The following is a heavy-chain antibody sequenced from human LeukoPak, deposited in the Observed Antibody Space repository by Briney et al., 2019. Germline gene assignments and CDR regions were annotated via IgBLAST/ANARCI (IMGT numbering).Heavy chain of an antibody. J-gene: IGHJ4*02. D-gene: IGHD3-3*01. CDR1: DGSFSGYY. Sequence: PSETLSLTCAVYDGSFSGYYWSWIRQPPGKGLEWIGEINHSGSTNYNPSLKSRVTISVDTSKNQFSLKLSSVTAADTAVYYCARGPRSGRDFWSGYCNFDYWGQGTLVTVSS. CDR3: ARGPRSGRDFWSGYCNFDY. CDR2: INHSGST. V-gene: IGHV4-34*01.